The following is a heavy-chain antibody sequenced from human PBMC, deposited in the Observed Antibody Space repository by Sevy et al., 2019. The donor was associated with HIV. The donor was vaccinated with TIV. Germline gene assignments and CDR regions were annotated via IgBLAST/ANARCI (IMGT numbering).Heavy chain of an antibody. V-gene: IGHV3-48*03. CDR1: GFIFSSYE. CDR2: ITNSGSSV. CDR3: ARDCSSTSCLWGLDV. J-gene: IGHJ6*02. Sequence: GGSLRLSCVASGFIFSSYEMNWVRQAPGKGLEWVSYITNSGSSVYYSDSVRGRFTISRDNAKNSLFLQMNSLRAEDTAVYYCARDCSSTSCLWGLDVWGQGTTVTVSS. D-gene: IGHD2-2*01.